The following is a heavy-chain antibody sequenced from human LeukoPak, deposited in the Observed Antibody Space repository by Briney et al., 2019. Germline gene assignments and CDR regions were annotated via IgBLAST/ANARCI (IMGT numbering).Heavy chain of an antibody. D-gene: IGHD3-10*01. CDR1: GFTFNNNA. J-gene: IGHJ4*02. CDR3: ATRHGSGSLDY. CDR2: ISGSGGST. V-gene: IGHV3-23*01. Sequence: GGSLRLSCATSGFTFNNNAMSWVRQAPGKGLEWVSAISGSGGSTYYADSVKGRFTISRDNSKNTLYLQMNSLRAEDTAVYYCATRHGSGSLDYWGQGTLVTVSS.